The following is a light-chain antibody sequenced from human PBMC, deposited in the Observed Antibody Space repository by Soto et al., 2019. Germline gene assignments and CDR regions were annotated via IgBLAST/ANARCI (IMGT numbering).Light chain of an antibody. CDR2: GKS. J-gene: IGLJ2*01. CDR3: QCYDSRRSGSI. CDR1: TSNIGAGYD. V-gene: IGLV1-40*01. Sequence: QSVLTQPPSVSGAPGQRVTISCTASTSNIGAGYDVHWYQQHPGQAPKLLIYGKSNRPSGVPDRFSGSKSGPSASLAITGFRVEDEADYYCQCYDSRRSGSIFGGGTKVTVL.